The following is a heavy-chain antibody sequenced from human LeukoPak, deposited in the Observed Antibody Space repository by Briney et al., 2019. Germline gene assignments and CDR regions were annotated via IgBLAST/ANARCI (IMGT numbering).Heavy chain of an antibody. CDR2: ISAYNGNT. D-gene: IGHD3-3*01. CDR3: AAYYDFWSGPSRAHDWFDP. Sequence: ASVKVSCKASGYTFTSYGISWVRQAPGQGLEWMGWISAYNGNTNYAQKLQGRVTMTTDTSTSTAYMELRSLRSDDTAVYYCAAYYDFWSGPSRAHDWFDPWGQGTLVTVSS. V-gene: IGHV1-18*01. CDR1: GYTFTSYG. J-gene: IGHJ5*02.